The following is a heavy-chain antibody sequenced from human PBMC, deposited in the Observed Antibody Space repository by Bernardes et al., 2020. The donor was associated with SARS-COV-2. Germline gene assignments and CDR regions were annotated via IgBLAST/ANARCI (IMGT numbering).Heavy chain of an antibody. J-gene: IGHJ4*02. CDR1: GFTFSSYA. V-gene: IGHV3-30*04. CDR3: AREIPYCSSTSCYNNFDY. D-gene: IGHD2-2*02. Sequence: GGSLRLSCAASGFTFSSYAMHWVRQAPGKGLEWVAVISYDGSNKYYADSVKGRFTISRDNSKNTLYLQMNSLRAEDTAVYYCAREIPYCSSTSCYNNFDYWGQGTLVTVSS. CDR2: ISYDGSNK.